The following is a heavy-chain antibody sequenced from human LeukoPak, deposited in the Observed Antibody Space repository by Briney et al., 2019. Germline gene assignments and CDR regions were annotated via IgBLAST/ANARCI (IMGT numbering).Heavy chain of an antibody. D-gene: IGHD6-6*01. Sequence: ASGKVSCKASGYTFTGYYMHWVRQAPGQGLEWMGWINPNSGGTNYAQKFQGRVTMTRDTSISTAYMELSRLRSDDTAVYYCARDLRGYSSSTDQYWFDPWGQGTLVTVSS. CDR1: GYTFTGYY. V-gene: IGHV1-2*02. CDR3: ARDLRGYSSSTDQYWFDP. CDR2: INPNSGGT. J-gene: IGHJ5*02.